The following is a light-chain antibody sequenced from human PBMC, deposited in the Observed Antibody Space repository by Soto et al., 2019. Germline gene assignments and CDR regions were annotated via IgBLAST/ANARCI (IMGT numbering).Light chain of an antibody. CDR3: CSYATTMTWV. V-gene: IGLV2-23*02. Sequence: QSALTQPASVSGSPGKSITVSCTGTSIDIGTYNLVSWYQHHPGKAPKLIIYEVYKRPSRISGRFSGSKSGNTASLTISGLQAEDEADYYCCSYATTMTWVFGGGTKVTVL. J-gene: IGLJ3*02. CDR2: EVY. CDR1: SIDIGTYNL.